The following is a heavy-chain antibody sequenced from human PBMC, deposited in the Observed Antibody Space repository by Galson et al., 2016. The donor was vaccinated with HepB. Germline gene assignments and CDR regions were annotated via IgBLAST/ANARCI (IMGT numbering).Heavy chain of an antibody. CDR2: IYYTGST. V-gene: IGHV4-59*01. J-gene: IGHJ6*03. Sequence: SETLSLTCNVSGGSIRGYYWSWIRLPPGKGLEYVGYIYYTGSTNYNPSLQSRVTFSVDTSKNQFSLRLNSVTTADTAVYYCVRLGTKDDYYYYLDVWGKGTTVTVSS. CDR1: GGSIRGYY. CDR3: VRLGTKDDYYYYLDV. D-gene: IGHD2-2*01.